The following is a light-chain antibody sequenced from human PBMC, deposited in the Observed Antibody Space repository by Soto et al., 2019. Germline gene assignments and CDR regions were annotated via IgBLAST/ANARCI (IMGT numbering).Light chain of an antibody. V-gene: IGKV3-20*01. Sequence: EIVLTQSPGTLSLSPGERATLSCRASQSVTSTYLGWYQQKPGQAPSLLIYGASSRATGIPDRFSGSGSGTDFTLTISRLEPEDFALYYCQQYNNWPGTFGQGTKVEI. CDR1: QSVTSTY. CDR2: GAS. CDR3: QQYNNWPGT. J-gene: IGKJ1*01.